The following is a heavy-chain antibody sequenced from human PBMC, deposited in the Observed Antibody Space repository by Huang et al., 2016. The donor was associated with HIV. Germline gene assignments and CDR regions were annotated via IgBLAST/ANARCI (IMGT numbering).Heavy chain of an antibody. J-gene: IGHJ4*02. V-gene: IGHV1-69*01. Sequence: QVQLVQSGAEVKKPGSSVKVSCKASGGTFSSYAISWGRQAPGQGVEWVGGIIPIFGTANYAQKFQGRVTITADESTSTAYMELSSLRSEDTAVYYCARVESRRYYDSSGYYYWGQGTLVTVSS. CDR3: ARVESRRYYDSSGYYY. D-gene: IGHD3-22*01. CDR2: IIPIFGTA. CDR1: GGTFSSYA.